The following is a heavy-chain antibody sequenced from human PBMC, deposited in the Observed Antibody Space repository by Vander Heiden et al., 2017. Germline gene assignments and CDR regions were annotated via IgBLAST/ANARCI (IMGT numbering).Heavy chain of an antibody. CDR2: MNPNSGNT. V-gene: IGHV1-8*01. CDR3: AREGVVVTPIPDPFDI. CDR1: GYTSSSYD. D-gene: IGHD2-21*02. Sequence: QVQLVQSGAEVKKPGASVKVSCKASGYTSSSYDINWVRQAAGQGLEWMGWMNPNSGNTGYAQKFQGRVTMTRSTSISTAYMELSSLTSEDTAVYYCAREGVVVTPIPDPFDIWGQGTMVTVSS. J-gene: IGHJ3*02.